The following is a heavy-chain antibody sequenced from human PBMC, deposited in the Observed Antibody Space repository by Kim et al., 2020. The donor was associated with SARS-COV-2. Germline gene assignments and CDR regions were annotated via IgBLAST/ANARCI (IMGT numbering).Heavy chain of an antibody. CDR1: GFTFSSYA. CDR2: ISYDGSNK. V-gene: IGHV3-30-3*01. CDR3: ARDLQPPPAIRLFFFLD. J-gene: IGHJ4*01. D-gene: IGHD2-2*02. Sequence: GGSLRLSCAASGFTFSSYAMHWVRQAPGKGLEWVAVISYDGSNKYYADSVKGRFTISRDNSKNTLYLQMNSLRAEDTAVYYCARDLQPPPAIRLFFFLD.